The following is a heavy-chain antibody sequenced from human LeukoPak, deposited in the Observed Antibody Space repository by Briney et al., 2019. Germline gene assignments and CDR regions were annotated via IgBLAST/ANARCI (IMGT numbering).Heavy chain of an antibody. Sequence: PGGSLRLSCAASGFTFSSYEMNWVRQAPGKGLEWVSYISSSGSTIYYADSVKSRSTISRDNAKNSLYLQMNSLRAEDTAVYYCARDLKDYYGSGAPFDYWGQGTLVTVSS. CDR3: ARDLKDYYGSGAPFDY. CDR2: ISSSGSTI. J-gene: IGHJ4*02. CDR1: GFTFSSYE. V-gene: IGHV3-48*03. D-gene: IGHD3-10*01.